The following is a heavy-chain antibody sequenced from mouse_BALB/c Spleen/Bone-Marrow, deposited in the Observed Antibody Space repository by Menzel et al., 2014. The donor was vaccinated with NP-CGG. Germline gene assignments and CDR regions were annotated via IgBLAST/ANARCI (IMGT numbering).Heavy chain of an antibody. V-gene: IGHV5-4*02. Sequence: EVKVVESGGGLVKPGGSLKLSCAASGFTFSDYYIYWVRQTPEKRLEWVATISDGGTYTYYPDTVKGRFTISRDNAKNNLYLKMNGLKSEDTAMYYCVRDGDYRYACFTYGGQGTLVTVSA. D-gene: IGHD2-14*01. CDR1: GFTFSDYY. CDR2: ISDGGTYT. J-gene: IGHJ3*01. CDR3: VRDGDYRYACFTY.